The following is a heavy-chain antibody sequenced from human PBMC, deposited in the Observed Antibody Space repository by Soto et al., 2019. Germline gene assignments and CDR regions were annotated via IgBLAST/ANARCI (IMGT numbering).Heavy chain of an antibody. D-gene: IGHD3-22*01. Sequence: EVQVLESGGGLGQPGGSLRLSCAASGFTFSSYAMSWVRRAPGKGLEWVSAISAGGVATNYADSVKGRFTISRDNSKNTLYLQMNSLRAEDTAVYYCAKGRESSGSYRPFDYWGQGTLVTVSS. V-gene: IGHV3-23*01. CDR1: GFTFSSYA. CDR3: AKGRESSGSYRPFDY. J-gene: IGHJ4*02. CDR2: ISAGGVAT.